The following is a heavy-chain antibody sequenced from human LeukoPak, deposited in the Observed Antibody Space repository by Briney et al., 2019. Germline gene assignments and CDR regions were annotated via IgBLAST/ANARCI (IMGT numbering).Heavy chain of an antibody. CDR1: GFTFSTYG. D-gene: IGHD3-10*01. V-gene: IGHV3-30*18. CDR2: ISYDGSNK. J-gene: IGHJ4*02. CDR3: AKDYDGSGTYLDY. Sequence: PGGSLRLSCAASGFTFSTYGIHWVRQTPAKGLEWVTFISYDGSNKYYADSVKGRFTISRDNSRNTLYLQMNSLRAEDTAVYYCAKDYDGSGTYLDYWGQGTLVTVSS.